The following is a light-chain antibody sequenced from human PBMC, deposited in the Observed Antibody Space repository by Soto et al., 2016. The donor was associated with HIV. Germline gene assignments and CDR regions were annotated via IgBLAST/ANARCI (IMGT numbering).Light chain of an antibody. CDR1: QSISSW. Sequence: DIQMTQSPSSVSASVGDRVTITCRASQSISSWLAWYQQRPGKAPNLLIYAASSLQSGVPSRFSGSGSGTNSTLTINSLQPEDFATYFCQQANSFPVTFGPGTKV. CDR3: QQANSFPVT. V-gene: IGKV1-12*01. J-gene: IGKJ3*01. CDR2: AAS.